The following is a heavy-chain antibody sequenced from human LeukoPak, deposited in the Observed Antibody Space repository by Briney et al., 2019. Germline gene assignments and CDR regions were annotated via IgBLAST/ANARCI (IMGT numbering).Heavy chain of an antibody. CDR1: GYTFTSYD. V-gene: IGHV1-8*01. CDR3: ARVYCSGGSCYSGSFDY. D-gene: IGHD2-15*01. J-gene: IGHJ4*02. CDR2: MNPNSGNT. Sequence: GASVKVSFKGTGYTFTSYDLNWVGQATAKGLEGVGCMNPNSGNTGYAQKSQGRVTITADESTSTAYMELSSLRSEDTAVYYCARVYCSGGSCYSGSFDYWGQGTLVTVSS.